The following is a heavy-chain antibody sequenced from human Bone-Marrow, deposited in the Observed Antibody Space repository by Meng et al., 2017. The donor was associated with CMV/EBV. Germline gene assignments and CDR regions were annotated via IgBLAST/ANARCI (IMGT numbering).Heavy chain of an antibody. CDR1: GYTFTSYD. D-gene: IGHD3-3*01. J-gene: IGHJ6*02. Sequence: ASVKVSCKASGYTFTSYDINWVRQATGQGLEWMGWMNPNSGNTGYAQKFQGRVTMTRDTSTSTVYMELSSLRSEDTAVYYCARDRGSTYYDFWSGYYDLYYYYGMDVWGQGTTVTVSS. V-gene: IGHV1-8*01. CDR2: MNPNSGNT. CDR3: ARDRGSTYYDFWSGYYDLYYYYGMDV.